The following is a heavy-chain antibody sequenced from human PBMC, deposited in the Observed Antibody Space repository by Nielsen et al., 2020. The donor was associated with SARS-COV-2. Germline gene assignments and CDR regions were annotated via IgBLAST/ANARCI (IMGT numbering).Heavy chain of an antibody. CDR1: GFTFRRYW. Sequence: GGSLRLSCAASGFTFRRYWLTWVRQAPGKGLEWVANINQNGGEKYYVDSVRGRFTISRDNAKNSLYLQMNSLRAEDTAVYYCARDFHGGNRLDYWGQGTLVTVSS. CDR2: INQNGGEK. CDR3: ARDFHGGNRLDY. D-gene: IGHD4-23*01. J-gene: IGHJ4*02. V-gene: IGHV3-7*05.